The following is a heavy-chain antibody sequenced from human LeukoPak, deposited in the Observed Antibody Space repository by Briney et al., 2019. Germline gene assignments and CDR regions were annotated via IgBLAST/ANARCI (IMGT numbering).Heavy chain of an antibody. CDR2: IYYSGST. Sequence: SETLSLTCTVSGGSISSYYWSWIRQPPGKGLEWIGYIYYSGSTNYNPSLKSRVTISVDTSKNQFSLKLGSVTAADTAVYYCASGGSGSYYNWFDPWGQGTLVTVSS. D-gene: IGHD3-10*01. CDR1: GGSISSYY. J-gene: IGHJ5*02. V-gene: IGHV4-59*01. CDR3: ASGGSGSYYNWFDP.